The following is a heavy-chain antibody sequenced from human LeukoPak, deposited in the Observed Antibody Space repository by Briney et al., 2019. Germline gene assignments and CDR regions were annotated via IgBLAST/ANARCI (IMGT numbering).Heavy chain of an antibody. Sequence: GGSLRLSCAASGFTFSSYGMSWVRQAPGKGLEWVSSISSSSSYIYYADSVKGRFTISRDYAKNSLYLQMNSLRAEDTAVYYCVRACGGDCYLADYWGQGTLVTVSS. V-gene: IGHV3-21*01. D-gene: IGHD2-21*02. CDR1: GFTFSSYG. CDR2: ISSSSSYI. J-gene: IGHJ4*02. CDR3: VRACGGDCYLADY.